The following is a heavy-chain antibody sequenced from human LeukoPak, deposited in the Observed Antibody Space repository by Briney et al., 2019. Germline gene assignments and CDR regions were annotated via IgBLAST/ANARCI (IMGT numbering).Heavy chain of an antibody. Sequence: GASVKVSCKASGYTFTSFYMYWVRQAPGQGLEWMGIINPSGGSTSYAQKFQGRVTITRNTSISTAYMELSSLRSEDTAVYYCARNRVDYYDSSGYYGGFDYWGQGTLVTVSS. CDR2: INPSGGST. D-gene: IGHD3-22*01. CDR3: ARNRVDYYDSSGYYGGFDY. J-gene: IGHJ4*02. V-gene: IGHV1-46*01. CDR1: GYTFTSFY.